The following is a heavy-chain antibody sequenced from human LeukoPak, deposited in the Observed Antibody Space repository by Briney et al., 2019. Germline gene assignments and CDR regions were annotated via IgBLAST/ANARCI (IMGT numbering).Heavy chain of an antibody. D-gene: IGHD6-13*01. CDR3: ARDRATAGQTDAYDI. CDR2: IYHTGST. Sequence: PSETLSLTCAVSGGSISTTNWWSWVRQPPGKGLEWIGEIYHTGSTNYKPSLKSRATISVDKSKNQFSLRLSSVTAADTAVYYCARDRATAGQTDAYDIWGQGTMVTVSS. V-gene: IGHV4-4*02. CDR1: GGSISTTNW. J-gene: IGHJ3*02.